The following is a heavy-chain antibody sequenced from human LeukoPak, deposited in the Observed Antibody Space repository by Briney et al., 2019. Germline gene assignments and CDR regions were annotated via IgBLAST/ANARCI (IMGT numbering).Heavy chain of an antibody. CDR1: GGSISSSSYY. J-gene: IGHJ4*02. D-gene: IGHD6-6*01. CDR2: IYYSRST. V-gene: IGHV4-39*01. CDR3: ARTSSSFRYKDY. Sequence: SETLSLTCTVSGGSISSSSYYWGWIRQPPGKGLEWIGSIYYSRSTYYNPSLKSRVTISVDTSKNQFSLKLSSVTAADTAVYYCARTSSSFRYKDYWGQGTLVTVSS.